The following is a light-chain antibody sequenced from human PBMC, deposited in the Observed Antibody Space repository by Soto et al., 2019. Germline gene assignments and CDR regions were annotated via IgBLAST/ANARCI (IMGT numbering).Light chain of an antibody. V-gene: IGKV1-12*01. J-gene: IGKJ4*01. CDR3: QQANSFLPLT. CDR2: AAS. CDR1: QGTSSW. Sequence: DIQMTQSPSSVSASVGDRVTITCRASQGTSSWLAWYQQKPGKAPKLLIYAASSLRSGVPSRFSGSGSGTDFTLTISSLQPEDFATSYCQQANSFLPLTFGGGTKVEIK.